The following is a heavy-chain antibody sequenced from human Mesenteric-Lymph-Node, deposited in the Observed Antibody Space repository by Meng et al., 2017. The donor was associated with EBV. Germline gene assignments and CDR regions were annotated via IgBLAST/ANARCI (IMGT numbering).Heavy chain of an antibody. CDR3: ASGVPGD. CDR1: GACINRTHW. CDR2: INHTGST. D-gene: IGHD1-1*01. J-gene: IGHJ4*02. V-gene: IGHV4-4*03. Sequence: QMQRRYPRPDCGKPPGPLALTCDVSGACINRTHWWNWVRQAPGKGLEWIGEINHTGSTNYNPSLKSRVAISIDESKNQFSLNLTSVTAADTAVYYCASGVPGDWGQGTLVTVSS.